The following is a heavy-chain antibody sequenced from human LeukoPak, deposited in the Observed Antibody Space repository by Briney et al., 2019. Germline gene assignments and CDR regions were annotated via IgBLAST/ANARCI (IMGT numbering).Heavy chain of an antibody. CDR3: ARHGRTGYDMDV. V-gene: IGHV4-59*08. Sequence: SETLSLTCTVSGDSISDYYWSWIRQPPGKGLEWIGCICYSGSTNYNPSLESRVTISVDTSKNQLSLKLSSVTAADTAVYYCARHGRTGYDMDVWGQGTTVTVSS. J-gene: IGHJ6*02. D-gene: IGHD3/OR15-3a*01. CDR1: GDSISDYY. CDR2: ICYSGST.